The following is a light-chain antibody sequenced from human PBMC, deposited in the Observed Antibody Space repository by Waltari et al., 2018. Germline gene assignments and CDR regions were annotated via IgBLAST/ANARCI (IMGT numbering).Light chain of an antibody. V-gene: IGKV1-9*01. Sequence: DIQLTQSPSFLSASVGDRVTITCRASQGISSYLAWSQQKPGKAPKLLIYAASILQSGVPSRVSGSGSGTEFTLTISSLQPEDFATYYCRQLNSYPLTFGGGTKVEI. CDR2: AAS. CDR3: RQLNSYPLT. CDR1: QGISSY. J-gene: IGKJ4*01.